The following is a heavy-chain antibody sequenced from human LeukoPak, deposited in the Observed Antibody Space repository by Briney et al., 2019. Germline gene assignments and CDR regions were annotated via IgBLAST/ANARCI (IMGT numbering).Heavy chain of an antibody. D-gene: IGHD2-15*01. CDR2: VSAYNGNT. V-gene: IGHV1-18*01. J-gene: IGHJ5*02. CDR1: GYTFTSYG. CDR3: ARGGVDCSGGSCPKSWFDP. Sequence: GASVKVSCKASGYTFTSYGISWVRQAPGQGLEWMGWVSAYNGNTNYAQKLQGRVTMTTDTFTSTAYVELRSLRSDDTAVYYCARGGVDCSGGSCPKSWFDPWGQGTLVTVSS.